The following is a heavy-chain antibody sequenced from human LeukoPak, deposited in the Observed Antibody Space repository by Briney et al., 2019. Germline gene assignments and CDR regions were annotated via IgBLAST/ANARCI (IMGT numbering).Heavy chain of an antibody. D-gene: IGHD4-17*01. V-gene: IGHV3-53*01. J-gene: IGHJ5*02. Sequence: QSGGSLRLSCAASGFTVSSNYMSWVRQAPGKGLEWVSVIYSGGSTYYADSVKGRFTISRDNSKNTLYLQMNSLRAEDTAVYYCARGIHGVSNWFDPWGQGTLVTVSS. CDR2: IYSGGST. CDR3: ARGIHGVSNWFDP. CDR1: GFTVSSNY.